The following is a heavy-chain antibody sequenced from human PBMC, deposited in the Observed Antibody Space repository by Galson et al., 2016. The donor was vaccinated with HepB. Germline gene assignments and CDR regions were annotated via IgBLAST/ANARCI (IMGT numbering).Heavy chain of an antibody. Sequence: SLRLSCAASGFTFRAYAMNWVRQAPGKGLGWVSSISGTGYIYYADSVQGRFTISRDDSKNTVYLQMDSLRAEDTAVYYCAKNGVYYDPLTGHFDYWGQGTPVTVSS. D-gene: IGHD3-9*01. CDR2: ISGTGYI. CDR3: AKNGVYYDPLTGHFDY. J-gene: IGHJ4*02. CDR1: GFTFRAYA. V-gene: IGHV3-23*01.